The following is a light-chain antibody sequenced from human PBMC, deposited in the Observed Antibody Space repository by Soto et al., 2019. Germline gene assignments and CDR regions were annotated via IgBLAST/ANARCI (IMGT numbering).Light chain of an antibody. CDR1: SSNIGADND. J-gene: IGLJ2*01. Sequence: SVLTQPPSVSGAPGQRVTMSCTGSSSNIGADNDVHWYQQLPGTAPKLLIFLNTNRPSGVPDRFSGSKSGTSASLAITGLQAEDEADYYCQSYDSSLSAFVFGGGTKLTVL. V-gene: IGLV1-40*01. CDR3: QSYDSSLSAFV. CDR2: LNT.